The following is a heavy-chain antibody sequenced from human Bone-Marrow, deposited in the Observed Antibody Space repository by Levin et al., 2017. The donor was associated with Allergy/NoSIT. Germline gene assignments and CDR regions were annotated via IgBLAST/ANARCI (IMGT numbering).Heavy chain of an antibody. D-gene: IGHD6-19*01. CDR2: ISYDGRNK. CDR3: AKDAVAGTFGRGNYFDF. CDR1: GFTFSGYG. V-gene: IGHV3-30*18. Sequence: GESLKISCAASGFTFSGYGMHWVRQAPGKGLEWVAVISYDGRNKKYADSLEGRFTIARDDSKNTLYLEMNSLRAEDTAIYYCAKDAVAGTFGRGNYFDFWGQGTLVTVSS. J-gene: IGHJ4*02.